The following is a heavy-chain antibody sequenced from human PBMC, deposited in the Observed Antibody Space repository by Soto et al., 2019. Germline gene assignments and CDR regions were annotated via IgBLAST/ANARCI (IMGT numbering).Heavy chain of an antibody. CDR3: AKSAMVRGGGWFDP. CDR2: ISGSGGNT. J-gene: IGHJ5*02. Sequence: EVQLLESGGGLVQPGGSLRLSCAASGFTFSSYAMSWVRQAPGKGPEWVSDISGSGGNTYYADSVKGRFTISRDNSKNTLYLQMNSLRAEDTAVYYCAKSAMVRGGGWFDPWGQGTLVTVSS. D-gene: IGHD3-10*01. CDR1: GFTFSSYA. V-gene: IGHV3-23*01.